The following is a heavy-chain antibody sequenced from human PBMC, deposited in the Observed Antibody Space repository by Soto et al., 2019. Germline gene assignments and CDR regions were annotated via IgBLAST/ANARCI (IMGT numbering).Heavy chain of an antibody. CDR3: AGDWAAAGPFDY. V-gene: IGHV1-18*01. D-gene: IGHD6-13*01. J-gene: IGHJ4*02. CDR1: RFTLNHYC. Sequence: GASEKVSRQASRFTLNHYCIRWVGQAPGQGLEWMGWISAYNGNTNYAQKLQGRVTMTTDTSTSTAYMELRSLRSDDTAVYYCAGDWAAAGPFDYWGQGTLVTVSS. CDR2: ISAYNGNT.